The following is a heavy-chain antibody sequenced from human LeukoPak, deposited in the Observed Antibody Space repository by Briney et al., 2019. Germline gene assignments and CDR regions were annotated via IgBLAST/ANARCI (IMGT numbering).Heavy chain of an antibody. V-gene: IGHV4-59*08. CDR1: GGPISSYY. Sequence: PSETLSLTCTVSGGPISSYYWSWIRQPPGKGLEWIGYIYNSGSTNCNPSLKSRVTISVDTSKKQLSLKLSSVTAADTAVYYCARRVGMATPFDYWGQGTLVTVSS. J-gene: IGHJ4*02. CDR2: IYNSGST. CDR3: ARRVGMATPFDY. D-gene: IGHD5-24*01.